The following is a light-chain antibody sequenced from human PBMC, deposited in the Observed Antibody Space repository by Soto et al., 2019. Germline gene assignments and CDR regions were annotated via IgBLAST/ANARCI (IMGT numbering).Light chain of an antibody. CDR3: QQYNNWPRT. Sequence: EIVMTQSPATLSVSPEERATLSCRASQYIGSNLAWYQQKPGQAPRLLIYGASTRATGIPARFSGSGSGTEFTLTISSLQSEDFAVYYCQQYNNWPRTFGQGTKVDIK. CDR2: GAS. CDR1: QYIGSN. J-gene: IGKJ1*01. V-gene: IGKV3-15*01.